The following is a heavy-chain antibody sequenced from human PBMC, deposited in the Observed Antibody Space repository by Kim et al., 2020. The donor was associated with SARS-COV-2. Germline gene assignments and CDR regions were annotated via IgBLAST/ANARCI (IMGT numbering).Heavy chain of an antibody. V-gene: IGHV3-23*01. J-gene: IGHJ4*02. CDR1: GFTFSHYA. CDR3: AKGLGSSWYPIDY. CDR2: ISGSGGSK. Sequence: GGSLRLSCAASGFTFSHYAMSWVRQAPGKGLAWVSTISGSGGSKYYADSVKGRFTISRDNSKNTLYLQMNSLRAEDTAIYYCAKGLGSSWYPIDYWGQGTRVTVSS. D-gene: IGHD6-13*01.